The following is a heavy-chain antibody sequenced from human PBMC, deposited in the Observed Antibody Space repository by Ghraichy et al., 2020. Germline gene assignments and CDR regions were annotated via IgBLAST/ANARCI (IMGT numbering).Heavy chain of an antibody. J-gene: IGHJ3*02. CDR3: ARQSYYDSSGYADDAFDI. CDR2: IYYSGST. V-gene: IGHV4-39*01. Sequence: SETLSLTCTVSGGSISSSSYYWGWIRQPPRKGLEWIGSIYYSGSTYYNPSLKSRVTISVDTSKNQFSLKLSSVTAADTAVYYCARQSYYDSSGYADDAFDIWGQGTMVTVSS. D-gene: IGHD3-22*01. CDR1: GGSISSSSYY.